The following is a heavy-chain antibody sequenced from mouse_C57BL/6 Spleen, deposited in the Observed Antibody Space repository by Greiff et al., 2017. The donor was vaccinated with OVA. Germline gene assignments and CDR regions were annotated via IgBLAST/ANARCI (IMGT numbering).Heavy chain of an antibody. CDR2: INPYNGDT. Sequence: VQLQQSGPELVKPGDSVKISCKASGYSFTGYFTNWVMQSHGKSLEWIGRINPYNGDTFYNQKFKGKATLTVDKSSSTAHMELRSLTSEDSAVYYCASYYYGSSYYFDYWGQGTTLTVSS. V-gene: IGHV1-20*01. D-gene: IGHD1-1*01. J-gene: IGHJ2*01. CDR3: ASYYYGSSYYFDY. CDR1: GYSFTGYF.